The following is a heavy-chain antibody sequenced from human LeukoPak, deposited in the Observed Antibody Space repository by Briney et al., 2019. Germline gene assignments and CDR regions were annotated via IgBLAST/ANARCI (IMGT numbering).Heavy chain of an antibody. V-gene: IGHV3-66*01. Sequence: GSLRLSCAASGFTVSGNYMSWVRQAPGRGLEWVSVIYTGGNTYYADSVKGRFTISRDNSKNTLYLQMNSLRAEDTAVYYCARDSSPWYYYDRSGSNGFDPWGQGTLVAVSS. J-gene: IGHJ5*02. D-gene: IGHD3-22*01. CDR2: IYTGGNT. CDR3: ARDSSPWYYYDRSGSNGFDP. CDR1: GFTVSGNY.